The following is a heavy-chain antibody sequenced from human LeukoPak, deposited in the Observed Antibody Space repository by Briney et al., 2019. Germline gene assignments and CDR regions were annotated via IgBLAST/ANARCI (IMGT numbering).Heavy chain of an antibody. CDR3: ASFLDYGGNSFYYYGMDV. J-gene: IGHJ6*02. CDR1: GFTFSSYS. V-gene: IGHV3-21*01. D-gene: IGHD4-23*01. Sequence: GGSLRLSCAASGFTFSSYSMNWVRQAPGKGLEWASSISTGSSFIYYADSVKGRFTISRDIAKNSLYLQMNSLRDEDTAVYYCASFLDYGGNSFYYYGMDVWGQGTTVTVSS. CDR2: ISTGSSFI.